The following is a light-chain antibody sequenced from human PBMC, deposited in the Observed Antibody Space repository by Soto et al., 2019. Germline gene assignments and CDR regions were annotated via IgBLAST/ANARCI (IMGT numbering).Light chain of an antibody. Sequence: QSALTQPASVSGSPGQSITISCTGTSSDVGGYNYVSWYQQHPGKAPKLMIYEVSNRPSGVSNRFSGSKSGNTASLTISGLQAEDEADYYCSSYTGSSRVFGGGTKATVL. CDR3: SSYTGSSRV. V-gene: IGLV2-14*01. J-gene: IGLJ3*02. CDR2: EVS. CDR1: SSDVGGYNY.